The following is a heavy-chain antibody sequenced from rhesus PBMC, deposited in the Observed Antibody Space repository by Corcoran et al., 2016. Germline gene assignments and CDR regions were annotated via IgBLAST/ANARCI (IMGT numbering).Heavy chain of an antibody. D-gene: IGHD1-14*01. J-gene: IGHJ4*01. Sequence: QVQLQESGPGLVKPSETLSLTCAFSGYSISSNYWSWIRQPPGKGRGWIGYIYGSMGSTYCNPSPNSRVTSSTGTSKNQFSLKLSSVTAADTAVYYCARDLFARTGLWGQGVLVTVSS. V-gene: IGHV4-147*01. CDR1: GYSISSNY. CDR3: ARDLFARTGL. CDR2: IYGSMGST.